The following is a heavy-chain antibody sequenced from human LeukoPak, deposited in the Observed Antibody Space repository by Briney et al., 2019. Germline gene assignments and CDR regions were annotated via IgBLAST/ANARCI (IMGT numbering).Heavy chain of an antibody. D-gene: IGHD2-2*03. CDR3: AKDERRTSGYCSGTSCLGDFQH. CDR1: GFTFDEYG. Sequence: PGGSLRLSCAAAGFTFDEYGMRWVSHPAGNGLKWDSCMNWNGGSTGYADSGEGRFTISRDNAKNSMYLQMNSMRAEDTAVYYSAKDERRTSGYCSGTSCLGDFQHWGQGTLVTVSS. J-gene: IGHJ1*01. V-gene: IGHV3-20*04. CDR2: MNWNGGST.